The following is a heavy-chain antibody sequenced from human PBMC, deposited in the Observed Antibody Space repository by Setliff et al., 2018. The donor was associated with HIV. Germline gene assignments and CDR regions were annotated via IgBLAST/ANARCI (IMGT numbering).Heavy chain of an antibody. CDR1: GFIFSSYG. CDR3: AKDISGWFSRQGSDY. Sequence: PGGSLRLSCAASGFIFSSYGMHWVRQAPGKGLEWVAIIWDDGSKKSYEDSVKGRFTISRDNSNNTLYLQINSLRPEDTAVYFCAKDISGWFSRQGSDYWGQGTLVTVSS. D-gene: IGHD6-13*01. CDR2: IWDDGSKK. V-gene: IGHV3-30*02. J-gene: IGHJ4*02.